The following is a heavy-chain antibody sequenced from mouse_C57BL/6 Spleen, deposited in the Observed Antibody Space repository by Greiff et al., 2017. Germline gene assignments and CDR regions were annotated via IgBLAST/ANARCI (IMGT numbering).Heavy chain of an antibody. CDR3: ARGGPNCDNAMDY. D-gene: IGHD4-1*01. V-gene: IGHV5-17*01. J-gene: IGHJ4*01. CDR2: ISSGSSTI. CDR1: GFTFSDYG. Sequence: EVQLVESGGGLVKPGGSLTLSCAASGFTFSDYGMHWVRQAPEKGLEWVAYISSGSSTIYSADTVKGRFTISRDNAKNTLFLQMNSLRSEDTAMYYCARGGPNCDNAMDYWGQGTSVTVSS.